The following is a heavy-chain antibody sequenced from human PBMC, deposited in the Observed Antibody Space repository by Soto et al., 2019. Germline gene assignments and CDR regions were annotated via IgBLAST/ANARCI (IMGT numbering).Heavy chain of an antibody. Sequence: SVKVSCKASGGTFISYAIIWVRQAPGQGLEWMGGIIPIFGTANYAQKFQCRVTITADKSTSTAYMELSSLRSEDTAVYYCARGASYYDSSGYADSWGQGTLVTV. D-gene: IGHD3-22*01. J-gene: IGHJ4*02. CDR1: GGTFISYA. CDR2: IIPIFGTA. V-gene: IGHV1-69*06. CDR3: ARGASYYDSSGYADS.